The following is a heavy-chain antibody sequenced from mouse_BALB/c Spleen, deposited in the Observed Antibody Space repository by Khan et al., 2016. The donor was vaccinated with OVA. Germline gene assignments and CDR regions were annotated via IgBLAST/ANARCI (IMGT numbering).Heavy chain of an antibody. D-gene: IGHD1-1*01. CDR3: ARRHLRWDFDY. Sequence: QVQLQQSGAELAKPGASVKMSCKASGYTFINYWILWVKQRPGQGLEWIGYINPSTGYTEYNQNFKDKATLTADKSSSTAYMQLSSLTSEDSAVYYCARRHLRWDFDYWGQGTTLTVSS. CDR2: INPSTGYT. CDR1: GYTFINYW. V-gene: IGHV1-7*01. J-gene: IGHJ2*01.